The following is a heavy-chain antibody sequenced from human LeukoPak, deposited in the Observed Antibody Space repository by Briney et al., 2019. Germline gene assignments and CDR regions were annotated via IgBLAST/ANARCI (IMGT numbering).Heavy chain of an antibody. CDR1: GFTFSSYS. CDR3: AREGAGGYGFWSGYSPFDY. Sequence: GGSLRLSCAASGFTFSSYSMNWVRQAPGKGLEWVSSISSSSSYIYYADSVKGRFTISRDNAKNSLYLQMNSLRAEDTAVYYCAREGAGGYGFWSGYSPFDYWGQGTLVTVSS. D-gene: IGHD3-3*01. CDR2: ISSSSSYI. V-gene: IGHV3-21*01. J-gene: IGHJ4*02.